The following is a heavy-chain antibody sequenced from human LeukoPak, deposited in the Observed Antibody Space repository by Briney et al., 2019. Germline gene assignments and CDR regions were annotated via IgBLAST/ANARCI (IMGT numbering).Heavy chain of an antibody. V-gene: IGHV3-33*01. CDR3: ARDTDIVVVSYYGMDV. CDR1: GFTFSSYG. D-gene: IGHD2-2*01. J-gene: IGHJ6*02. CDR2: RWYDGSNK. Sequence: GGSLRLSCAASGFTFSSYGMHSVRQAPGKGLEWVAVRWYDGSNKYYADSVKGRFTISRDNSKNTLYLQMNSLRAEDTAVYYCARDTDIVVVSYYGMDVWGQGTTVTVSS.